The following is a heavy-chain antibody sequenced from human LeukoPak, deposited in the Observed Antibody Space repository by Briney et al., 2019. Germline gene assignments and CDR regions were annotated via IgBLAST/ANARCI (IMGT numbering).Heavy chain of an antibody. V-gene: IGHV4-4*07. CDR3: ARLDCSRTSCYRGRWVDP. CDR2: IYPSGST. D-gene: IGHD2-2*01. J-gene: IGHJ5*02. Sequence: PSETVSLTCTVSGGSISSYYWSWLRQPAGKGLEWIGRIYPSGSTNYNPSLKSRVTMSVDTSKNQFSLKLSSATAADTAVYYCARLDCSRTSCYRGRWVDPWGQGTLVTVSS. CDR1: GGSISSYY.